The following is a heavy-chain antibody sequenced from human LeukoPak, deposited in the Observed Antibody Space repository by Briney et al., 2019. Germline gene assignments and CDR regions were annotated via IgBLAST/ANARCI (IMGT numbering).Heavy chain of an antibody. Sequence: SETLSLTCTVSGGSISSYYWSWIRQPPGKGLEWIGYIYYSGSTNYNPSLKSRVTISVDTSKNQFSLKLSSVTAADTAVYYCARGYCSGGSCGTFDTWGQGTMVTVSS. CDR2: IYYSGST. CDR3: ARGYCSGGSCGTFDT. J-gene: IGHJ3*02. V-gene: IGHV4-59*01. CDR1: GGSISSYY. D-gene: IGHD2-15*01.